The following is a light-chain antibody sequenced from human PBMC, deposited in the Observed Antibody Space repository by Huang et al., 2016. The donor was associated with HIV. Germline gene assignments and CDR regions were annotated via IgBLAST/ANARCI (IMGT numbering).Light chain of an antibody. CDR2: DAS. V-gene: IGKV3-11*01. CDR3: QQRSNWPPIT. CDR1: QSVSRY. Sequence: EIVLTQSPATLYLSPGERATISCRASQSVSRYLAWYQQKPGQAPRLLIYDASNRATGIPARFSGSGSGTDFTLTISSLEPEDFAVYYCQQRSNWPPITFGQGTRLEIK. J-gene: IGKJ5*01.